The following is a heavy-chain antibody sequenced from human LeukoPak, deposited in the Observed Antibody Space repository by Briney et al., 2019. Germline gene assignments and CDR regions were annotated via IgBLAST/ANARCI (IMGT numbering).Heavy chain of an antibody. D-gene: IGHD2-15*01. CDR2: ISSSGGTT. CDR3: AARISVTTHFYYYYYMDV. V-gene: IGHV3-23*01. CDR1: GFTFSGYA. Sequence: PGGSLRLSCAASGFTFSGYAMSWVRQAPGKGLEWVSVISSSGGTTYYADSVKGRFTISRDNSKNTLYLQMNSLRVEDTAVYYCAARISVTTHFYYYYYMDVWGKGTTVIISS. J-gene: IGHJ6*03.